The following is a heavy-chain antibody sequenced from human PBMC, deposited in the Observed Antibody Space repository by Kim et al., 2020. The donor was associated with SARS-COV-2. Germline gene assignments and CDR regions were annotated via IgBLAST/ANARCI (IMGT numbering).Heavy chain of an antibody. Sequence: GGSLRLSCAASEFTFSDYWMTWVRQAPGKGLEWVANIKPDSGEKNYVGSVRGRFTISRDNAKSSMYLQMHSLRAEDSAVYYCAREIVRRDKSYFDHWGKGTRVTVSS. D-gene: IGHD3-22*01. V-gene: IGHV3-7*01. CDR1: EFTFSDYW. CDR3: AREIVRRDKSYFDH. CDR2: IKPDSGEK. J-gene: IGHJ4*02.